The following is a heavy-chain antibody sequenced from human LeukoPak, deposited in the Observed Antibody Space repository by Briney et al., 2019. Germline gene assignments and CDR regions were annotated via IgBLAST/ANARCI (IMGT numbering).Heavy chain of an antibody. Sequence: PGRSLRLSCAASGFPFSASAMTWVRQAPGNGLELVSHILSTGTTYYADSVRGRFTISRDNSKNTLYLLMTSLRADDTAVYYCATVKYDYGDPVGWFDPWGQGTLVTVSS. CDR2: ILSTGTT. J-gene: IGHJ5*02. CDR3: ATVKYDYGDPVGWFDP. D-gene: IGHD4-17*01. V-gene: IGHV3-23*01. CDR1: GFPFSASA.